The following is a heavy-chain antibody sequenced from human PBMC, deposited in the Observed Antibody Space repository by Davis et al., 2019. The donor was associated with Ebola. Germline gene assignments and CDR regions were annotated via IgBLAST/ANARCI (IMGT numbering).Heavy chain of an antibody. Sequence: SLKISCAASGFTFDDYAMHWVRQAPGKGLEWVSGISWNSGSIGYADSVKGRFTISRDNAKNSLYLQMNSLRAEDTALYYCAGGYDSSGYYYDAFDIWGQGTMVTVSS. D-gene: IGHD3-22*01. CDR3: AGGYDSSGYYYDAFDI. CDR2: ISWNSGSI. V-gene: IGHV3-9*01. CDR1: GFTFDDYA. J-gene: IGHJ3*02.